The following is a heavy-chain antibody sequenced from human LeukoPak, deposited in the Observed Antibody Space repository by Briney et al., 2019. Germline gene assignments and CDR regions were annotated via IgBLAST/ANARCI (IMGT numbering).Heavy chain of an antibody. CDR1: GFTFSSYA. CDR2: ISYDGSNK. Sequence: AGKSLRLSCAASGFTFSSYAMHWVRQAPGKGLEWVAVISYDGSNKYYADSVKGRFTISRDNSKNTLYLQMNSLRAEDTAVYYCASASPLNYYDSSGYDYWGQGTLVTVSS. D-gene: IGHD3-22*01. J-gene: IGHJ4*02. CDR3: ASASPLNYYDSSGYDY. V-gene: IGHV3-30-3*01.